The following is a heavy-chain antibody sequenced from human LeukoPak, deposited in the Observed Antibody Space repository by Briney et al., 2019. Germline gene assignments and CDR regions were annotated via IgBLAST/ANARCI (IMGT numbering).Heavy chain of an antibody. CDR2: IYYSGST. Sequence: SGTLSLTCTVSGGSISSYYWSWIRQPPGKGLEWIGYIYYSGSTNYNPSLKSRVTIPVDTSKNQFSLKLSSVTAADTAVYYCARMRGIAVAGLDYWGQGTLVTVSS. V-gene: IGHV4-59*01. J-gene: IGHJ4*02. D-gene: IGHD6-19*01. CDR3: ARMRGIAVAGLDY. CDR1: GGSISSYY.